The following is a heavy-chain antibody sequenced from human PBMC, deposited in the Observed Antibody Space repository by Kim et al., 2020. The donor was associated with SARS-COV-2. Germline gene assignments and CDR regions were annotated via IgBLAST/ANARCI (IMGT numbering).Heavy chain of an antibody. CDR3: TRGYGSETNY. Sequence: SAGSADSVKGRFTISRDNAKNTLYLQMNSLRVEDTAVYYCTRGYGSETNYWGQGSLVIVST. V-gene: IGHV3-74*01. CDR2: SA. J-gene: IGHJ4*02. D-gene: IGHD3-10*01.